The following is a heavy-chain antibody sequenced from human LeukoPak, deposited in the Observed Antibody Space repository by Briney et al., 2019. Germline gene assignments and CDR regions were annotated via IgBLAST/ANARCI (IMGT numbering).Heavy chain of an antibody. Sequence: ASVKVSCKASGYTFTSYDINWVRQATGQGLEWMGWMNPNSGNTGYAQKFQGRVTMTRNTSISTAYMELSSLRSEGTAVYYCARVRLDSGSYYLFYWGQGTLVTVSS. J-gene: IGHJ4*01. CDR1: GYTFTSYD. D-gene: IGHD1-26*01. CDR2: MNPNSGNT. V-gene: IGHV1-8*01. CDR3: ARVRLDSGSYYLFY.